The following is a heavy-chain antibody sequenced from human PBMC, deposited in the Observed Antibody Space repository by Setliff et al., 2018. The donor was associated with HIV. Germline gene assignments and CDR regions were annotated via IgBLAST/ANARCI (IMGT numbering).Heavy chain of an antibody. V-gene: IGHV4-59*08. CDR2: GYYSGIT. CDR3: ARGSRGYSYAYYYYYMDV. CDR1: GGSISNYY. J-gene: IGHJ6*03. D-gene: IGHD5-18*01. Sequence: SETLSLTCTVSGGSISNYYWSWIRQPPGKGLEWIGCGYYSGITHYDPSLKSRVSISVDASKNQFSLRLNSVTVADTAVYYCARGSRGYSYAYYYYYMDVWGKGTTVTVSS.